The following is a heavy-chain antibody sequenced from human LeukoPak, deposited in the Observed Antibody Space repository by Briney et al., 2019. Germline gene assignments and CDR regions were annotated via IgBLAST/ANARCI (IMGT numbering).Heavy chain of an antibody. J-gene: IGHJ6*03. CDR2: IIPIFGTA. CDR3: ARGGLNWNYDSDYYYYMDV. V-gene: IGHV1-69*05. Sequence: RASVKVSYKASGGTFSSYAISWVRQAPGQGLEWMGGIIPIFGTANYAQKFQGRVTITTDESTSTAYMELSSLRSEDTAVYYCARGGLNWNYDSDYYYYMDVWGKGTTVTVSS. D-gene: IGHD1-7*01. CDR1: GGTFSSYA.